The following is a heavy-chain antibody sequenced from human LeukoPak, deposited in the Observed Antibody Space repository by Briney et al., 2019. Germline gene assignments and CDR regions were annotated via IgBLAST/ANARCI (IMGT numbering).Heavy chain of an antibody. V-gene: IGHV4-61*02. Sequence: SETLSLTCTVSGGSISSGSYYWSWIRQPAGKGLGWIGRIYTSGSTNYNPSLKSRVTISVDTSKNQFSLKLSSVTAADTAVYYCARVLRLGSSWYGFDYWGQGTLVTVSS. CDR3: ARVLRLGSSWYGFDY. J-gene: IGHJ4*02. D-gene: IGHD6-13*01. CDR1: GGSISSGSYY. CDR2: IYTSGST.